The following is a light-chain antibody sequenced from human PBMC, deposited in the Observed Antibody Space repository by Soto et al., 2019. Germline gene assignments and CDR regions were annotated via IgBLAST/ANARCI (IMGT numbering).Light chain of an antibody. CDR2: GNS. CDR1: SSNIGAGYD. CDR3: QSYDSSLSGSV. Sequence: QSVLAQPPSVSGAPGQRVTISCAGSSSNIGAGYDVHWYHQLPGTAPKLLIYGNSNRPSGVPDRFSGSKSGTSASLAITGLQAEDEADYYCQSYDSSLSGSVFGGGTQLTV. J-gene: IGLJ3*02. V-gene: IGLV1-40*01.